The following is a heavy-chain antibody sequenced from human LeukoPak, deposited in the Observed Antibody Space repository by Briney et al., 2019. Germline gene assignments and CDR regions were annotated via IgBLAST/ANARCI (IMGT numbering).Heavy chain of an antibody. CDR2: INHSGST. CDR3: ARGLAARWFDY. CDR1: GGSFSGYY. D-gene: IGHD5-18*01. Sequence: PSETLSPTCAVYGGSFSGYYWSWIRQPPGKGLEWIGEINHSGSTNYNPSLKSRVTISVDTSKNQFSLKLSSVTAADTAVYYCARGLAARWFDYWGQGTLVTVSS. V-gene: IGHV4-34*01. J-gene: IGHJ4*02.